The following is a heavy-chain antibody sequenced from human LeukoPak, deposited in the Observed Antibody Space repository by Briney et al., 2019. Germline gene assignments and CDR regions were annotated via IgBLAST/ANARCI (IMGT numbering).Heavy chain of an antibody. J-gene: IGHJ3*02. CDR3: ARANYFDRSGGFDI. CDR2: IYYSGST. D-gene: IGHD3-22*01. V-gene: IGHV4-31*03. CDR1: GGSMNSGSYY. Sequence: SQTLSLTCTVSGGSMNSGSYYWSWIRQHPRKGLEWIGYIYYSGSTYYSPSLKSRAAISIDTSLKQLSLNLNSVTAADTAFYYCARANYFDRSGGFDIWGQGTMVTVSS.